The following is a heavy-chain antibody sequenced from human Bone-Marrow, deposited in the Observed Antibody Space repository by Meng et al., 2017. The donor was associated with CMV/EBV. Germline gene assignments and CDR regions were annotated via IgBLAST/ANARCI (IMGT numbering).Heavy chain of an antibody. Sequence: ASVKVSCKASGYTFTSYYMHWVRQAPGQGLEWMGIINPSGGSTSYAQKFQGRVTMTRDTSTSTVYMELSSLRSEDTAVYYCARGSRSDYYDSSGYYEYYWGQGTLVTVSS. V-gene: IGHV1-46*01. CDR2: INPSGGST. J-gene: IGHJ4*02. D-gene: IGHD3-22*01. CDR1: GYTFTSYY. CDR3: ARGSRSDYYDSSGYYEYY.